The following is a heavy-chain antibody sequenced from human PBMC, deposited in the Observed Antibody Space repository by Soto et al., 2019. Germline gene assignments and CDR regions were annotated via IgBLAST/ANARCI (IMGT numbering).Heavy chain of an antibody. D-gene: IGHD4-17*01. Sequence: ASETLSLTCTVSGGSISSYYWSWIRQPPGKGLEWIGYIYYSGSTNYNPSLKSRVTISVDTSKNQFSLKLSSVTAADTAVYYRAREDYGDYLWGQGTLVTVSS. CDR1: GGSISSYY. CDR2: IYYSGST. CDR3: AREDYGDYL. V-gene: IGHV4-59*01. J-gene: IGHJ5*02.